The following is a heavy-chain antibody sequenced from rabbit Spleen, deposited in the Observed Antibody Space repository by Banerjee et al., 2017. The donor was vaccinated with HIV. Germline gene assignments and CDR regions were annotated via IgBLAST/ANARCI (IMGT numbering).Heavy chain of an antibody. J-gene: IGHJ4*01. D-gene: IGHD2-1*01. Sequence: QQQLVESGGGLVKPGASLTLTCKVSGFSLNDKDVMCWVRQAPGKGLEWIACINIATGKSVYASWAKGRFTCSKTSSTTVTLQMTSLTVADTATYFCVRDSNVDYGSWDLWGPGTLVTVS. CDR2: INIATGKS. CDR1: GFSLNDKDV. V-gene: IGHV1S45*01. CDR3: VRDSNVDYGSWDL.